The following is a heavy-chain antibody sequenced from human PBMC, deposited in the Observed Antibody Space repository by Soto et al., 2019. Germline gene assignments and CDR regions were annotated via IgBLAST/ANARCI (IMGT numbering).Heavy chain of an antibody. CDR3: ARERWSQYCSGASCYYYFDY. CDR1: GFTVSSNY. V-gene: IGHV3-53*01. Sequence: PGGSLRLSCAASGFTVSSNYMSWVRQAPGKGLEWVSVIYSDGSTFYADSVKGRFTISRNNLRNTLYLQMNSLRAEDTAVYYCARERWSQYCSGASCYYYFDYWGQGTLVTVSS. J-gene: IGHJ4*02. D-gene: IGHD2-2*01. CDR2: IYSDGST.